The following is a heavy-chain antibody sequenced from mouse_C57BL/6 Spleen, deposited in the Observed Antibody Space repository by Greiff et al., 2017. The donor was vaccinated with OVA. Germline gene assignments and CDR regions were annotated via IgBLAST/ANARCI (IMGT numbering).Heavy chain of an antibody. CDR2: INPSNGGT. J-gene: IGHJ4*01. D-gene: IGHD1-1*01. V-gene: IGHV1-53*01. CDR1: GYTFTSYW. Sequence: QVQLQQPGTELVKPGASVKLSCKASGYTFTSYWMHWVKQRPGQGLEWIGNINPSNGGTNYNEKFKSKATLTVDKSSSTAYMQLSSLTSEDSAVYCGARSTVPYWAMDYWGQGTSVTVSS. CDR3: ARSTVPYWAMDY.